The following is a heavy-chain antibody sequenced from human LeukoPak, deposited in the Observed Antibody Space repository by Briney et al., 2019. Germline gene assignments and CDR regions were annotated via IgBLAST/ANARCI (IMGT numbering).Heavy chain of an antibody. Sequence: GGSLRLSRAASGFTLCRFIVNWLPGAPGQGVEWVSSISSSRSNIYSPDSVKSRFSISRDNAKNSLYLQMNSLRAEDTAVYYCARGCDGDCDCYKDVWGKGTTVIVSS. V-gene: IGHV3-21*01. J-gene: IGHJ6*03. CDR1: GFTLCRFI. D-gene: IGHD2-21*02. CDR3: ARGCDGDCDCYKDV. CDR2: ISSSRSNI.